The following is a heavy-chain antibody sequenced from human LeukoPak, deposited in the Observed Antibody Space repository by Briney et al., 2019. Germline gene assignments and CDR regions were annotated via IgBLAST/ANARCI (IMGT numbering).Heavy chain of an antibody. CDR3: ATTASRGPQSAEYFQY. CDR2: IWYDGSNK. J-gene: IGHJ1*01. V-gene: IGHV3-33*08. Sequence: PGGSLRLSCAASGFTFSGYWMHWVRQAPGKGLEWVAVIWYDGSNKYCSDSVKGRFTISRDNSKNTLYLQMNSLRAEDTAVYYCATTASRGPQSAEYFQYWGQGTLVTVSS. CDR1: GFTFSGYW.